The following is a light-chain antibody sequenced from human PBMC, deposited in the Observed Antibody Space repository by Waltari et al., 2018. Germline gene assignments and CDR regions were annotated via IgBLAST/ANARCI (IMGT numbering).Light chain of an antibody. J-gene: IGLJ1*01. CDR2: GVS. Sequence: QSALTQPASVSGSPGQSIAISCTGTSSDVGGSNYVSWYQQYPGKGPKLLISGVSGRPSGISDRFSGSKSGNTASLTISGLQAEDEADYYCSSYSTINTRVFGPGTKVTVL. V-gene: IGLV2-14*01. CDR1: SSDVGGSNY. CDR3: SSYSTINTRV.